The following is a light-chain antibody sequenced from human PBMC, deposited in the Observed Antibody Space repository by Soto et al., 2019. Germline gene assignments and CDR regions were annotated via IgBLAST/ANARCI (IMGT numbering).Light chain of an antibody. V-gene: IGKV3D-15*01. CDR1: QSVSSY. CDR3: QQHNNWPRT. Sequence: MTRSPSTLSASILDRVPITCRASQSVSSYLAWYQQKPGQAPRLLIYDASNRATGIPARFSGSGSGTEFTLTISSLQSEDFAVYYCQQHNNWPRTFGQVTKVDIK. CDR2: DAS. J-gene: IGKJ1*01.